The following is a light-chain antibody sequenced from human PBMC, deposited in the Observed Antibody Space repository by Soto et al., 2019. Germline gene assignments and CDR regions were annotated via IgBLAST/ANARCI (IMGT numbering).Light chain of an antibody. CDR1: GSDLGGHDY. V-gene: IGLV2-14*01. J-gene: IGLJ1*01. CDR3: SSYTSSSTYV. CDR2: EVT. Sequence: PALTQPASVSGSPGQSITISCNRTGSDLGGHDYASWYQHHPGQPPKAMIYEVTNRHSGVYNRFSASKSGHTASLTISGRLAEDEADYYCSSYTSSSTYVFGTGPKVTVL.